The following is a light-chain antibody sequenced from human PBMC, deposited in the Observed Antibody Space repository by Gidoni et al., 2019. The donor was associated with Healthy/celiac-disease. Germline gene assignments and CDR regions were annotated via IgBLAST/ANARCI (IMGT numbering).Light chain of an antibody. CDR1: QVISSA. CDR2: DAS. V-gene: IGKV1-13*02. Sequence: AIQLTQSSSSLSAPVGDSVTITCRASQVISSALAWYQQKPGKAPKLLIYDASSLESWVPSRFSGSGSGTDFTLTISSLQPEDFATYYCQQFNSYPLFTFGPGTKVDIK. CDR3: QQFNSYPLFT. J-gene: IGKJ3*01.